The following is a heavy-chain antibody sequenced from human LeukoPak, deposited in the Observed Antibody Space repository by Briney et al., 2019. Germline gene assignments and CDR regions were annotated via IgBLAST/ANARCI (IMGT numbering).Heavy chain of an antibody. J-gene: IGHJ4*02. Sequence: ASVKVSCKASGYTFTGYYMHWVRQAPGQGLEWMRWINPNRGGTNYAQKFQGRVTMTRDTSISTVYMELTRLRSDDTAAYYCARTTQGGVGYWGQGTLVTVSS. D-gene: IGHD3-16*01. CDR3: ARTTQGGVGY. CDR1: GYTFTGYY. CDR2: INPNRGGT. V-gene: IGHV1-2*02.